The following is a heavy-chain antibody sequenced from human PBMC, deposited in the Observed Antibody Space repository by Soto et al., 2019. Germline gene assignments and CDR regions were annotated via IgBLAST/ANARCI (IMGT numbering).Heavy chain of an antibody. CDR1: GGTFSSYA. V-gene: IGHV1-69*01. CDR3: AAGAFYGVNYYYYGMDV. CDR2: IIPIFGRA. D-gene: IGHD4-17*01. Sequence: QVQLVQSGAEVKKPGSSVKVSCKASGGTFSSYAISWVRQAPGQGLEWVGGIIPIFGRANYAQKFQGRVTITADESTSTAYMALSSLRSEDTAVYYCAAGAFYGVNYYYYGMDVWGQGTTVTVSS. J-gene: IGHJ6*02.